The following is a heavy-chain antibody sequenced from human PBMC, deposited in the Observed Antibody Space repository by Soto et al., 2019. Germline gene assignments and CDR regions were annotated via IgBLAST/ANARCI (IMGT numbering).Heavy chain of an antibody. CDR1: GGSISGYY. J-gene: IGHJ4*02. D-gene: IGHD3-16*02. V-gene: IGHV4-4*07. CDR2: VYTSGNA. Sequence: SETLSLTCSVSGGSISGYYWSWIRQPAGKGLEWIGRVYTSGNANYNPSLKSRVTMSVDTSKNQFSLKLSSVTAADTAVYYCARSTPGRLSLDYWGRGNLVTVSS. CDR3: ARSTPGRLSLDY.